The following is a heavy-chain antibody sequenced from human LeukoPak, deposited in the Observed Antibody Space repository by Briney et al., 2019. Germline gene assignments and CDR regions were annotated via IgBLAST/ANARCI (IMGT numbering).Heavy chain of an antibody. V-gene: IGHV4-59*01. D-gene: IGHD2-2*01. Sequence: SETLSLTCSVSDGSISNYYWTWIRQPPGKGLEWIGNIQYSGSTNFNPSLKSRVTVSVDTSKNQVSLKLRSVTAADTAVYYCARDSGLGYCSTTSCSYGLGVWGQGTTVFVS. CDR1: DGSISNYY. CDR3: ARDSGLGYCSTTSCSYGLGV. J-gene: IGHJ6*02. CDR2: IQYSGST.